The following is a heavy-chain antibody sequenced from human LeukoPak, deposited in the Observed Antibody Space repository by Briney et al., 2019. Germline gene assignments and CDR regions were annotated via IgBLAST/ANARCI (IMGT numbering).Heavy chain of an antibody. CDR1: GGSFSGYY. CDR2: IYYSGST. J-gene: IGHJ4*02. CDR3: ARGSSSPPDY. D-gene: IGHD6-13*01. V-gene: IGHV4-59*01. Sequence: SETLSLTCAVYGGSFSGYYWSWIRQPPGKGLEWIGYIYYSGSTNYNPSLKSRVTILVDTSKNQFSLKLSSVTAADTAVYYCARGSSSPPDYWGQGTLVTVSS.